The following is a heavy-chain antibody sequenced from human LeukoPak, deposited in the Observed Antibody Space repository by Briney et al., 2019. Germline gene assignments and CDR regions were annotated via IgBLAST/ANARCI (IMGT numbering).Heavy chain of an antibody. CDR3: ARGGMITFGGVSWFDP. V-gene: IGHV1-69*13. J-gene: IGHJ5*02. Sequence: SVKVSCKASGGTFSSYAISWVRQAPGQGLEWMGGIIPIFGTANYAQKFQGRVTITADESTSTAYMELSSLRSEDTAVYYCARGGMITFGGVSWFDPWGQGTLVTVSS. D-gene: IGHD3-16*01. CDR1: GGTFSSYA. CDR2: IIPIFGTA.